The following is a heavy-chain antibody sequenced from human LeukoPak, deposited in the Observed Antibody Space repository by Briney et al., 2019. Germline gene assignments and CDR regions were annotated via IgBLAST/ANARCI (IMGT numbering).Heavy chain of an antibody. D-gene: IGHD3-22*01. CDR1: GGSISSSSYY. CDR2: IYYSGST. Sequence: SSETLSLTCTVSGGSISSSSYYWGWIRQPPGKGLEWIGSIYYSGSTYYNPSLKSRVTISVDTSKNQFSLKLSSVTAADTAVYYCARHPSSGYYYDYYYGMDVWGQGTTVTASS. CDR3: ARHPSSGYYYDYYYGMDV. J-gene: IGHJ6*02. V-gene: IGHV4-39*01.